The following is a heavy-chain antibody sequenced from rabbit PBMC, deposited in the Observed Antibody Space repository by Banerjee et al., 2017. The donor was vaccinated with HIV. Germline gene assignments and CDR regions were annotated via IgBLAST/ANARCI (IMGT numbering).Heavy chain of an antibody. J-gene: IGHJ4*01. V-gene: IGHV1S45*01. CDR1: GIDFSSVG. Sequence: QQQLVESGGGLVKPGASLTLTCKASGIDFSSVGISWVRQAPGKGLAWIACISAGSSGSTYYASWAKGRFTISKTASTTVTLQRNSLTAADTATYFCARGDVGDGYANLWGPGTLVT. D-gene: IGHD6-1*01. CDR3: ARGDVGDGYANL. CDR2: ISAGSSGST.